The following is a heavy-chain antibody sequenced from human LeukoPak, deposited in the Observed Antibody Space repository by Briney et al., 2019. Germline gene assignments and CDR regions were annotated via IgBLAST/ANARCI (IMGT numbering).Heavy chain of an antibody. D-gene: IGHD3-22*01. CDR2: INHSGST. CDR3: ARVADSGYYGDY. V-gene: IGHV4-34*01. J-gene: IGHJ4*02. CDR1: GGSISSYY. Sequence: PSETLSLTCTVSGGSISSYYWSWIRQPPGKGLEWIGEINHSGSTNYNPSLKSRVTISVDTSKNQFSLKLSSVTAADTAVYYCARVADSGYYGDYWGQGTLVTVSS.